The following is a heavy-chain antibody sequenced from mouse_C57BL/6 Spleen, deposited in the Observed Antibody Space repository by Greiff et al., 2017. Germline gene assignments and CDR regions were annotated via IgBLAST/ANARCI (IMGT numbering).Heavy chain of an antibody. Sequence: EVQLVESGGGLVKPGGSLKLSCAASGFTFSDYGMHWVRQAPEKGLEWVAYISSGSSTIYYADTVKGRFTISRDNDKNTMFLQMTSLRPEDTAMYYCARATTRVAPYAMDYWGQGTSVTVSS. V-gene: IGHV5-17*01. CDR3: ARATTRVAPYAMDY. CDR2: ISSGSSTI. J-gene: IGHJ4*01. CDR1: GFTFSDYG. D-gene: IGHD1-1*01.